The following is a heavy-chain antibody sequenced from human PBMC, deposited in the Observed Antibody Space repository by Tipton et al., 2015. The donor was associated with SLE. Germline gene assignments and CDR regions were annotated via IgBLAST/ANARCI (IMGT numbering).Heavy chain of an antibody. CDR1: GGSMSSSHDF. D-gene: IGHD6-19*01. CDR3: AREPTYSRDWYWGFDY. J-gene: IGHJ4*02. V-gene: IGHV4-39*07. Sequence: TLSLTCTVSGGSMSSSHDFWGWIRQPPGKGLQWIGTMFYGDSGSAYYSPSLKSRVTISLDTSKNQFSLKLNSVTAADTAVYYCAREPTYSRDWYWGFDYWGQGTLVTVSS. CDR2: MFYGDSGSA.